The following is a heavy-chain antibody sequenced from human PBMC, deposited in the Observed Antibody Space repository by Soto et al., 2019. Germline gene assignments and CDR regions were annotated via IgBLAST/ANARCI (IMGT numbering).Heavy chain of an antibody. V-gene: IGHV1-8*01. J-gene: IGHJ6*02. CDR1: GYTFTSYD. D-gene: IGHD6-19*01. CDR3: AREMTVAGTFYAPYGMDV. Sequence: QVQLVQSGAEVKKPGASVKVSCKAPGYTFTSYDINWVRQATGQGLEWMGWMNPNSGNTGYAQKFQGRVTMTRNTSISTAYMELSSLRSEDTAVYYCAREMTVAGTFYAPYGMDVWGQGTTVTVSS. CDR2: MNPNSGNT.